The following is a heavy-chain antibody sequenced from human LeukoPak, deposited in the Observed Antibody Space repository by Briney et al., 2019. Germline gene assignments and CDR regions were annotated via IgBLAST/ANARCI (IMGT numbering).Heavy chain of an antibody. J-gene: IGHJ6*01. CDR2: IYYSGST. Sequence: SETLSLTCTVSGGSISSSSYYWGWIRQPPGKGLEWIGSIYYSGSTYYNPSLKSRVTISVDTSKNQFSQKLSSVTAADTAVYYCARDLRGERLTDVWGKGTTVTVSS. CDR1: GGSISSSSYY. V-gene: IGHV4-39*07. CDR3: ARDLRGERLTDV. D-gene: IGHD3-10*01.